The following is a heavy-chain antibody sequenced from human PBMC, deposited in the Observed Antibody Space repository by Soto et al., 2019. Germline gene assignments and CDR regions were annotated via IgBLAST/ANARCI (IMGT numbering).Heavy chain of an antibody. CDR1: GFTFSDYA. CDR3: AKGGRQWLVTSDFNY. V-gene: IGHV3-30*18. CDR2: VSPDGRTT. Sequence: VQLVESGGGVVQAGRSLRLSCAASGFTFSDYAMHWVRQAPGKGLEWVAVVSPDGRTTHYADPLEGRFTISRDRSKNTVSLEVTSLRAEDTAVYYCAKGGRQWLVTSDFNYWGQGALVSVSS. J-gene: IGHJ4*02. D-gene: IGHD6-19*01.